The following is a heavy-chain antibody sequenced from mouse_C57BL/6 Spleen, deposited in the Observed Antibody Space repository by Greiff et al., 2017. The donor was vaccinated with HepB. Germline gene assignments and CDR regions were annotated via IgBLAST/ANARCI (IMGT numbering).Heavy chain of an antibody. CDR3: ARKYDYDGFAY. CDR2: ISYDGSN. CDR1: GYSITSGYY. V-gene: IGHV3-6*01. Sequence: EVKLVESGPGLVKPSQSLSLTCSVTGYSITSGYYWNWIRQFPGSKLEWMGYISYDGSNNYNPSLKNRISITRDTSKNQFFLKLNSVTTEDTATYYCARKYDYDGFAYWGQGTLVTVSA. D-gene: IGHD2-4*01. J-gene: IGHJ3*01.